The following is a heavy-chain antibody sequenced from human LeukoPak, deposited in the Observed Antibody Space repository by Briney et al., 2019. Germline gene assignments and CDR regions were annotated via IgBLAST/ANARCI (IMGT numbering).Heavy chain of an antibody. D-gene: IGHD5-24*01. CDR2: IWYDGSTK. V-gene: IGHV3-33*01. CDR3: AREGGYNYPKPFDY. CDR1: GFTFSSYG. J-gene: IGHJ4*02. Sequence: PGRSLRLSCAASGFTFSSYGMHWVRQAPGKGLEWVAIIWYDGSTKYYADSVKGRFTISRDNSKNTLYLQMNSLRAEDTAVYYCAREGGYNYPKPFDYWGQGTLVTVSS.